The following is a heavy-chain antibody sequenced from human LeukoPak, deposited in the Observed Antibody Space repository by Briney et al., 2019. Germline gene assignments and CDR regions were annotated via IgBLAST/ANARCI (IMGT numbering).Heavy chain of an antibody. J-gene: IGHJ5*02. CDR1: GGSLSGYY. V-gene: IGHV4-34*01. CDR2: INHSGST. D-gene: IGHD2-2*01. Sequence: PSETLSLTCAVYGGSLSGYYWSWIRQPPGKGLEWIGEINHSGSTNYNPSLKSRVTISVDTSKNQFSLKLSSVTAADTAVYYCARILGYCSITSCYPRFDPWGQGTLVTVSS. CDR3: ARILGYCSITSCYPRFDP.